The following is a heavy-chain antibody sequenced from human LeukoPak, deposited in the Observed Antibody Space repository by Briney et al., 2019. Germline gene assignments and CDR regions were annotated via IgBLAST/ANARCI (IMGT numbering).Heavy chain of an antibody. V-gene: IGHV3-21*01. CDR1: GFTFSSYS. D-gene: IGHD6-6*01. Sequence: GGSLRLSCAASGFTFSSYSMNWVRQAPGKGLEWVSSISSSSSYIYYADSVKGRFTISRDNAKNSLYLQMNSLRAEDTAVYYCARASSSSEDPPDYWGQGTLVTVSS. CDR3: ARASSSSEDPPDY. CDR2: ISSSSSYI. J-gene: IGHJ4*02.